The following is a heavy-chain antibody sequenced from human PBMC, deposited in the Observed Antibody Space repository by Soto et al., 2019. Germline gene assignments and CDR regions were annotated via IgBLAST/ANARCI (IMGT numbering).Heavy chain of an antibody. CDR3: ARGRRLRYCSSTTCTYSFDY. CDR1: GGSFSGYY. D-gene: IGHD2-2*01. CDR2: INHSGST. V-gene: IGHV4-34*01. J-gene: IGHJ4*02. Sequence: QVQLQQWGAGLLKPSETLSLTCAVYGGSFSGYYWSWIRQPPGKGLEWIGEINHSGSTNYNPSLKSRVTKSVDTSKNQFSLKLSCVTAADTAVYYCARGRRLRYCSSTTCTYSFDYWGQGTLVTVSS.